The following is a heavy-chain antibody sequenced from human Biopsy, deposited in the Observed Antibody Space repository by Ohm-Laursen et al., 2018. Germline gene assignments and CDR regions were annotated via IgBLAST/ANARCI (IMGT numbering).Heavy chain of an antibody. D-gene: IGHD1-1*01. Sequence: GASVKVSCKASGGTFSSFGISWVRQAPGQGLEWMGEINSMFGATNYAQTFQGRVTITADESTSTAYMEVSSLRSEDTAVYYCAKRGVERGRPLAYWGQGTLATVSS. V-gene: IGHV1-69*13. CDR1: GGTFSSFG. CDR3: AKRGVERGRPLAY. J-gene: IGHJ4*02. CDR2: INSMFGAT.